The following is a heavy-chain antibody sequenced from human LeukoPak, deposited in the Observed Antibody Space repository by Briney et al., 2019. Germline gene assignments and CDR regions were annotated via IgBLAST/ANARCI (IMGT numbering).Heavy chain of an antibody. V-gene: IGHV4-34*01. CDR2: INHSGST. CDR3: ARHGRLQFWFDP. Sequence: PSETLSLTCAVYGGSFSGYYWSWIRQPPGKGLEWIGEINHSGSTNYNPSLESRVTISVDTSKNQFSLKLSSVTAADTAVYYCARHGRLQFWFDPWGQGTLVTVSS. CDR1: GGSFSGYY. D-gene: IGHD4-11*01. J-gene: IGHJ5*02.